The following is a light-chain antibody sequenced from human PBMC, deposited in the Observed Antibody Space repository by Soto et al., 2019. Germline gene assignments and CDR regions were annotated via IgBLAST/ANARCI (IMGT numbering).Light chain of an antibody. CDR2: DVS. V-gene: IGKV3-11*01. CDR1: QSARSS. CDR3: QQRSNWPRT. Sequence: EVVITESPATLSVSPGERATLSCRASQSARSSLVWYQQKPGQAPSLLIYDVSNRATGIPARFSGSGSGTDFTLTISSLEPEDFAVYYCQQRSNWPRTFGQGTKVDIK. J-gene: IGKJ1*01.